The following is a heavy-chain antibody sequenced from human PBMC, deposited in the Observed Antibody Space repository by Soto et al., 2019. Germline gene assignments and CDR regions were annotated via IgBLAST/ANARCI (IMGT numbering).Heavy chain of an antibody. CDR1: GFTFSSYW. J-gene: IGHJ4*01. CDR3: ARDPALGADY. CDR2: INTDGSST. V-gene: IGHV3-74*01. Sequence: PGESLKISCAASGFTFSSYWMHWVRQAPGKGLVWVSRINTDGSSTSYADSVKGRFTISRDNAKNTLYLQMNSLRAEDTAVYYCARDPALGADYWGHGTLVTVSS. D-gene: IGHD1-26*01.